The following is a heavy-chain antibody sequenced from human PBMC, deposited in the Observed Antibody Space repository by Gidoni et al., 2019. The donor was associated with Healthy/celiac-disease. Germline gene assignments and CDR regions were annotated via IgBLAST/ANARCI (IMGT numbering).Heavy chain of an antibody. Sequence: EVQLVESGGGLGQPGRSLRLSCAASGFTFDEYAMHWVRQAPGKGLEWVSGISWNSGSIGYADSVKGRFTISRDNAKNSLYLQMNSQRAEDTALYYCAKLPSYYYDSSGYYNKDDTFDIWGQGTMVTVSS. CDR1: GFTFDEYA. D-gene: IGHD3-22*01. J-gene: IGHJ3*02. V-gene: IGHV3-9*01. CDR2: ISWNSGSI. CDR3: AKLPSYYYDSSGYYNKDDTFDI.